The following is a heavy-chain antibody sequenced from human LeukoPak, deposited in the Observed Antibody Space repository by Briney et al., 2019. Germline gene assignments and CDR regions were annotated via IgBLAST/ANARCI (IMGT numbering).Heavy chain of an antibody. Sequence: PSETLSLTCTVSGGSISSYYWSWIRQPAGKTLEWIGRVYISGNAIYNPSLKSRATMSLDTSKNQFSLNLSSVTAADTAVYYCTRMAAAGLETDGYWGQGTLVTVSS. CDR1: GGSISSYY. V-gene: IGHV4-4*07. J-gene: IGHJ4*02. D-gene: IGHD6-13*01. CDR2: VYISGNA. CDR3: TRMAAAGLETDGY.